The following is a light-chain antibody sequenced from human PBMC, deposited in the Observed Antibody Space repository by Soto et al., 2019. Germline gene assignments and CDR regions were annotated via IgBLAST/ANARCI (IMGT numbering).Light chain of an antibody. CDR2: RTS. CDR1: QSVSSSY. V-gene: IGKV3-20*01. Sequence: EIVLTHSPGTLSLSPVEGATLSFSASQSVSSSYLAWYQQKPGQAPRLLTYRTSNRATGIPDRFSGSGSGTDFTLTISRLEPEDFAVYYCQQYGSSITFGQGTRLEIK. CDR3: QQYGSSIT. J-gene: IGKJ5*01.